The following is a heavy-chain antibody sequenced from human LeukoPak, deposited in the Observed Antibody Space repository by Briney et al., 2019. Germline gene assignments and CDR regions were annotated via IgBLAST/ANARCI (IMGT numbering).Heavy chain of an antibody. V-gene: IGHV4-61*02. CDR2: IYTSGST. J-gene: IGHJ4*02. Sequence: PSETLSLTCTVSGGSISSGSYYWSWIRQPAGKGLEWIGRIYTSGSTNYNPSLKSRVTISVDTSKNQFSLKLSSVTAADTAVYYCARGSLEMATIHLDYWGQGTLVTVSS. CDR1: GGSISSGSYY. CDR3: ARGSLEMATIHLDY. D-gene: IGHD5-24*01.